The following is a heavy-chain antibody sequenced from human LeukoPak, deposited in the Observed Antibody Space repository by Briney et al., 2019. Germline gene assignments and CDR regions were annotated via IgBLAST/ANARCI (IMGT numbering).Heavy chain of an antibody. V-gene: IGHV6-1*01. D-gene: IGHD3-10*01. J-gene: IGHJ5*02. CDR1: GDSVSSNSAA. Sequence: KASQTLSLTCAISGDSVSSNSAAWNWIRQSPSRGLEWLGRTYYRSKWYNDYAVSVKSRITINPDTSKNQFSLQLNSVTPEDTAVYYCARDMVQWFGEPRNWFDPWGQGTLVTVSS. CDR3: ARDMVQWFGEPRNWFDP. CDR2: TYYRSKWYN.